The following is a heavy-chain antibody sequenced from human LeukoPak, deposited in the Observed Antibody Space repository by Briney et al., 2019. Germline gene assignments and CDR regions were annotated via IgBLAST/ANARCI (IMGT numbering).Heavy chain of an antibody. CDR2: TYISGST. J-gene: IGHJ4*02. V-gene: IGHV4-4*07. Sequence: SETLSLSCTVSGGSISSYYWSWIRQPAGKGLEWVGRTYISGSTNYNPSLKSRVTMSVDTSKNQFSLKLSSVTAADTAVYYCARAPKYCCGGSCYSSYFDYWGQGTLVTVSS. D-gene: IGHD2-15*01. CDR1: GGSISSYY. CDR3: ARAPKYCCGGSCYSSYFDY.